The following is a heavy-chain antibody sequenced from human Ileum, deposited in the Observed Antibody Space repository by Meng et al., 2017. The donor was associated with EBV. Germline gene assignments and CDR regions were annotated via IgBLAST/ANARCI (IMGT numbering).Heavy chain of an antibody. Sequence: QSVGFGGGLVQPGVSMRLSCAASGFTFSSYVMHWVRQAPGKGLVWVSRISHDGSNTMYADSVKGRFTVSRDNAKNTLYVQMNNLRAEDTAVYYCTTDTRFRIDSWGQGTLVTVSS. V-gene: IGHV3-74*03. CDR2: ISHDGSNT. CDR1: GFTFSSYV. CDR3: TTDTRFRIDS. J-gene: IGHJ4*02. D-gene: IGHD2-21*01.